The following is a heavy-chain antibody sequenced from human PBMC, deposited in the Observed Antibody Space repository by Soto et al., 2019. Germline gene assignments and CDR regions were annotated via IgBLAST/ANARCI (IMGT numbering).Heavy chain of an antibody. CDR2: ISSSGSTI. Sequence: GGSLRLSCAASGFTFSSYEMNWVRQAPGKGLEWVSYISSSGSTIYYADSVKGRFTISRDNAKSSLYLQMNSLRAEDTAVYYCARDEYSSGWYGSKYHPRNYGMDVWGQGTTVTVSS. J-gene: IGHJ6*02. D-gene: IGHD6-19*01. CDR1: GFTFSSYE. V-gene: IGHV3-48*03. CDR3: ARDEYSSGWYGSKYHPRNYGMDV.